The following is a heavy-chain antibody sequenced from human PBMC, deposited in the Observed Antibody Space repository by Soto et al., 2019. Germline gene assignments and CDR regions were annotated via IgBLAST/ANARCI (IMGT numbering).Heavy chain of an antibody. V-gene: IGHV3-33*01. CDR1: GFTFSDYG. CDR2: IWYDGSKT. J-gene: IGHJ4*02. D-gene: IGHD6-25*01. Sequence: QVQLVESGGDVVQPGRSLRLSCVTSGFTFSDYGFHWVRQAPGKGLEWVALIWYDGSKTYYADFVKGRFTISRDHSKNTLYLQMNSLRADDTAVYYCARDLGSTNYYFDYWGLGTLVIVSS. CDR3: ARDLGSTNYYFDY.